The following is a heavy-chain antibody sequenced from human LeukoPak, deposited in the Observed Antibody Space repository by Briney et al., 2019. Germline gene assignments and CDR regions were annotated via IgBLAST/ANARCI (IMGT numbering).Heavy chain of an antibody. Sequence: PGGSLRLSCAASGFTVSSNYMSWVRQAPGKGLEWVSVLYSGGSTYYADSVKGRFTISRDNSKNTLYLQMNSLRAEDTAVYYCVGGTAMVPFDYWGQGTLVTVSS. CDR1: GFTVSSNY. D-gene: IGHD5-18*01. CDR3: VGGTAMVPFDY. V-gene: IGHV3-53*01. CDR2: LYSGGST. J-gene: IGHJ4*02.